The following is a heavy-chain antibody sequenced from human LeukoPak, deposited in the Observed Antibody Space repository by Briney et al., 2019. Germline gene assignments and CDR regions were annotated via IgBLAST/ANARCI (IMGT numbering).Heavy chain of an antibody. D-gene: IGHD3-22*01. Sequence: GGSLRLSCAASGFTFDDYAMHWVRQAPGKGLEWVSGISWNSGNIGYADSVKGRFTISRDNAKNSLYLQMNSLRAEDTALYYCAIGEGSMIVNWGQGTLVTVSS. V-gene: IGHV3-9*01. CDR2: ISWNSGNI. J-gene: IGHJ4*02. CDR1: GFTFDDYA. CDR3: AIGEGSMIVN.